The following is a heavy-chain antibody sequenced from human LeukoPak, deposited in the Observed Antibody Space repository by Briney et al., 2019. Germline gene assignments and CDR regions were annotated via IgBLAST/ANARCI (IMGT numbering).Heavy chain of an antibody. CDR2: INPSGGST. D-gene: IGHD2-15*01. Sequence: ASVKVSCKASGYTFTSYYMHWVRQAPGQGLEWMGIINPSGGSTSYAQKFQGRVTMTRDMSTSTVYMELSSLRSEDTAVYYCAGYCSGGSCYRSSNFDPWGQGTLVTVSS. V-gene: IGHV1-46*01. CDR3: AGYCSGGSCYRSSNFDP. CDR1: GYTFTSYY. J-gene: IGHJ5*02.